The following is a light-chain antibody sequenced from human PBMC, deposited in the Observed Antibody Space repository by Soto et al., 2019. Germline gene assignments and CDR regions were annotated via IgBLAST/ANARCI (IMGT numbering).Light chain of an antibody. CDR3: QQYGSSGT. CDR2: GAS. Sequence: EIVLTQSPGTLSLSPLEIATLSFMASQSVSNNYVAWYQQKPGQAPRLLIYGASNRATGIPDRFSGSGSGTDFTLTISRLEPEDFAVYYCQQYGSSGTFGQGTKVDIK. CDR1: QSVSNNY. V-gene: IGKV3-20*01. J-gene: IGKJ1*01.